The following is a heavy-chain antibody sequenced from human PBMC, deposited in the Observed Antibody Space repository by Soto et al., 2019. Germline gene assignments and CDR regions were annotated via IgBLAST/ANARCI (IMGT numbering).Heavy chain of an antibody. D-gene: IGHD1-26*01. CDR2: ISSDGSVT. J-gene: IGHJ4*02. V-gene: IGHV3-74*01. CDR1: GFTFSTYW. Sequence: EVQLVESGGGLVQPGGSLRLSCAASGFTFSTYWMHWVRQAPGKGPVWVSRISSDGSVTDYAGSVKGRFTISRDNAKNTLYLQMNSLRAEETAVYYCASAMCSVGATTKGDYWGQGTLVTVSS. CDR3: ASAMCSVGATTKGDY.